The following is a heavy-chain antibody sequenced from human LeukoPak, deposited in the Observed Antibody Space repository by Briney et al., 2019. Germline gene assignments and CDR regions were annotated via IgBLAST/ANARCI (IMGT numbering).Heavy chain of an antibody. Sequence: SETLSLTCTVSGGSISSSSYYWGWIRQPPGKRLEWIGSIYYSGSTYYNPSLESRVTISVDTSKNQFSLKLSSVTAADTAVYYCARGPSLIVVVMPFDYWGQGTLVTVSS. V-gene: IGHV4-39*07. J-gene: IGHJ4*02. D-gene: IGHD3-22*01. CDR2: IYYSGST. CDR3: ARGPSLIVVVMPFDY. CDR1: GGSISSSSYY.